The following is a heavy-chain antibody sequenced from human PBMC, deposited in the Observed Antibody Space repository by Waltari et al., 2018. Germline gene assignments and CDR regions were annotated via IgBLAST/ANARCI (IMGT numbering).Heavy chain of an antibody. V-gene: IGHV1-69*02. CDR2: IMPDISET. Sequence: QFQLVQSGAEAKKPGPPVRISRRASGGTLTSVRVNGVRQAPGKGLEWMGRIMPDISETKYAVKFQGRITITEDKSTGTVYMELSSLRSDDTAVYYCAGGDGGYYYHKMDVWGQGTTVTVSS. CDR3: AGGDGGYYYHKMDV. D-gene: IGHD3-22*01. J-gene: IGHJ6*02. CDR1: GGTLTSVR.